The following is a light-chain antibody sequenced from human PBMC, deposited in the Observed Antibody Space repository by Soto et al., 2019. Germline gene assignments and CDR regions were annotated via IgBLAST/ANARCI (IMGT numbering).Light chain of an antibody. Sequence: QSALTQPASVSGSPGQSITISCNETSSDVGGYNYVSWYQQHPGKAPKFMIYDVSNRPSGVSNRFSGSKSGNTASLTISGLQAEDEADYYCSSYTSSSTLYVFGTGTKLTVL. V-gene: IGLV2-14*01. CDR1: SSDVGGYNY. CDR3: SSYTSSSTLYV. J-gene: IGLJ1*01. CDR2: DVS.